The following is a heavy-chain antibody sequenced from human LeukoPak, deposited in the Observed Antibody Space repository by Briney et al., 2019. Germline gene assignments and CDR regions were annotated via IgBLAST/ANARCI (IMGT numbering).Heavy chain of an antibody. D-gene: IGHD3-10*01. V-gene: IGHV1-2*02. CDR3: ARDQYVVRGVMLEDNGRDYYYGMDV. J-gene: IGHJ6*02. CDR2: INPKSGGR. CDR1: GYTFTDYY. Sequence: GASVKVSCKASGYTFTDYYMHWVRQAPGQGLEWMGWINPKSGGRSYAQKFQGRVTITADESTSTAYMELSSLRSEDTAVYYCARDQYVVRGVMLEDNGRDYYYGMDVWGQGTTVTVSS.